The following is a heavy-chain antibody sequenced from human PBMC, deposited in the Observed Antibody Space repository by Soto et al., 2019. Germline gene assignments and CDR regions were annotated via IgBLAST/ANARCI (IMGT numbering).Heavy chain of an antibody. CDR3: ARTAILAAAGTFYYYGMDV. CDR1: GGTFSSYA. CDR2: IIPIFGTA. Sequence: ASVKVSCKASGGTFSSYAISWVRQAPGQGLEWMGGIIPIFGTANYAQKFQGRVTITADESTSTAYMELSSLRSEDTAVYYCARTAILAAAGTFYYYGMDVWGQGTTVTVSS. D-gene: IGHD6-13*01. J-gene: IGHJ6*02. V-gene: IGHV1-69*13.